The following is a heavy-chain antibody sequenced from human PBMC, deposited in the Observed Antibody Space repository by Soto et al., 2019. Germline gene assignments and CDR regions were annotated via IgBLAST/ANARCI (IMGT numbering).Heavy chain of an antibody. CDR1: GFTFSSYG. CDR3: AKDKGLIVVVNAIPGYFQN. Sequence: QVQLVESGGGVVQPGRSLRLSCAASGFTFSSYGMHWVRQAPGKGLEWVAAISYDGSDKYYADSVKGRFTISRDNYKNPLYLQMNSLRAEDTAVYYCAKDKGLIVVVNAIPGYFQNWGQGTLVTFSS. J-gene: IGHJ1*01. V-gene: IGHV3-30*18. CDR2: ISYDGSDK. D-gene: IGHD2-21*01.